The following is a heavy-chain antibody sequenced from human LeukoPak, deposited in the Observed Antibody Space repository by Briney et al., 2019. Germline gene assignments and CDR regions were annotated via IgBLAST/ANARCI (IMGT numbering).Heavy chain of an antibody. CDR2: IYHTGTT. CDR1: GFSISSGDY. Sequence: KPSETLSLTCAVSGFSISSGDYWGWIRQPPGEGLEGVGTIYHTGTTYYNPSLKSRVTIPVDTSSNQFSLRLSSVTAADTAVYYCARLGCGSTSCYKIWFDPWGQGTLVTVSS. V-gene: IGHV4-38-2*01. J-gene: IGHJ5*02. D-gene: IGHD2-2*02. CDR3: ARLGCGSTSCYKIWFDP.